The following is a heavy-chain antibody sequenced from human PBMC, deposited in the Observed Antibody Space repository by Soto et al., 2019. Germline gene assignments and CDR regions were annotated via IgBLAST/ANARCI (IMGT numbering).Heavy chain of an antibody. CDR1: GYTFTGYY. Sequence: GAAVKVSCKASGYTFTGYYMHWVRQAPGQGLEWMGWINPNSGGTNYAQKFQGWVTMTRDTSISTAYMELSRLRSDDTAVYYCARQWELSGYYYGMDVWGQGTTVTVSS. V-gene: IGHV1-2*04. CDR2: INPNSGGT. J-gene: IGHJ6*02. CDR3: ARQWELSGYYYGMDV. D-gene: IGHD1-26*01.